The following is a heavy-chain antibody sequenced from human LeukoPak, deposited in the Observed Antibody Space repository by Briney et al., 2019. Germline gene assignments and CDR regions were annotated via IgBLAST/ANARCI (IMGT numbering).Heavy chain of an antibody. CDR1: GFTFNSYA. V-gene: IGHV3-30-3*01. CDR3: ARDGGPWGFDY. CDR2: ISYDGSNK. D-gene: IGHD3-16*01. J-gene: IGHJ4*02. Sequence: GGSLRLSCAASGFTFNSYAMHWVRQAPGKGLEWVAVISYDGSNKYYADSVKGRFTISRDNSKNTLYLQMNSLRAEDTAVYYCARDGGPWGFDYWGQGTLVTVSS.